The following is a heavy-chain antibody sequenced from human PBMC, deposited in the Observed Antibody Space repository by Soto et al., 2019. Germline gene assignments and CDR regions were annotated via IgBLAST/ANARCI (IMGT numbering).Heavy chain of an antibody. CDR1: GFTFSSYG. J-gene: IGHJ4*02. CDR3: AKDRIPYYDSSGYSH. D-gene: IGHD3-22*01. V-gene: IGHV3-30*18. Sequence: GGSLRLSCAASGFTFSSYGMHWVRQAPGKGLEWVAVISYDGSNKYYADSVKGRFTISRGNSKNTLYLQMNSLRAEDTAVYYCAKDRIPYYDSSGYSHWGQGTLVTVSS. CDR2: ISYDGSNK.